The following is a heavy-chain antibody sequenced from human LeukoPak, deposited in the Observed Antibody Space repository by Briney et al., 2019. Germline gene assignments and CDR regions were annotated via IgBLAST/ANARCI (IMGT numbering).Heavy chain of an antibody. D-gene: IGHD6-13*01. CDR3: AREARVAAAGTHWFDP. V-gene: IGHV3-33*01. CDR2: VWFDGSNK. J-gene: IGHJ5*02. CDR1: GFTFSTYG. Sequence: GGSLRLSGVASGFTFSTYGMHWVRQAPGKGLEWVAVVWFDGSNKNYAESVKGRFTISRDNPKNTLYLQMDSLRAEDTAVYYCAREARVAAAGTHWFDPWGQGTLVTVSS.